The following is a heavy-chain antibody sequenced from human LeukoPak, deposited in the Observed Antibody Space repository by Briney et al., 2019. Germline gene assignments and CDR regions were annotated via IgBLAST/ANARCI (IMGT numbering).Heavy chain of an antibody. Sequence: GGSLRLSCATSGFTFTNAWMSWVRQAPGKGLEWLSRIKTKTDGGTTDYAAPVKGRFSISRDDSKNTLYLQMNRLKTEDTAVYYCTTDEYYDFWSGFFDYWGQGTLVTVSS. CDR3: TTDEYYDFWSGFFDY. CDR2: IKTKTDGGTT. D-gene: IGHD3-3*01. J-gene: IGHJ4*02. CDR1: GFTFTNAW. V-gene: IGHV3-15*01.